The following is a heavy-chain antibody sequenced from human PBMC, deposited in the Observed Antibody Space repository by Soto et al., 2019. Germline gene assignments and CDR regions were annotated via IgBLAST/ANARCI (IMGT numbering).Heavy chain of an antibody. J-gene: IGHJ3*02. CDR1: GGTFSSYA. Sequence: GASVKVSCKASGGTFSSYAISWVRQAPGQGLEWMGGIIPIFGTANYAQKFQGRVTITADESTSTAYMELSSLRSEDTAVYYCARSSDYDSSGFRAFDIWGQGTMVTVSS. D-gene: IGHD3-22*01. CDR2: IIPIFGTA. CDR3: ARSSDYDSSGFRAFDI. V-gene: IGHV1-69*13.